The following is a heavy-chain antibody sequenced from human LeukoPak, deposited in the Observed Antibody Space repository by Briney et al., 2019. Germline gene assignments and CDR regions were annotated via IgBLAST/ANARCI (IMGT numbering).Heavy chain of an antibody. CDR2: IIPIFGTA. D-gene: IGHD3-10*01. J-gene: IGHJ4*02. CDR3: ARGPYGSGSYFDY. V-gene: IGHV1-69*13. CDR1: GGTFSSYA. Sequence: SVKVSCKASGGTFSSYAISWVRQAPGQGLEWMGGIIPIFGTANYAQKFQGRVTITADESTSTAYMELSSLRSGDTAVYYCARGPYGSGSYFDYWGQGTLVTVSS.